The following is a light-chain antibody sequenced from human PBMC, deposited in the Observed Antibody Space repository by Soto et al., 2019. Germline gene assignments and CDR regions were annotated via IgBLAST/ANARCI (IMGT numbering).Light chain of an antibody. V-gene: IGLV2-11*01. CDR3: CSYAGSYTLV. J-gene: IGLJ2*01. CDR2: DVN. Sequence: QSVLTQPRSVSGSPGQSVTLSCTGTSSDVGGYHYVSWYQHHPGKAPKIIIFDVNQRPSRVPDRFSGSKSGNTASLTISGLQTEDEADYYCCSYAGSYTLVFGGGTKLTVL. CDR1: SSDVGGYHY.